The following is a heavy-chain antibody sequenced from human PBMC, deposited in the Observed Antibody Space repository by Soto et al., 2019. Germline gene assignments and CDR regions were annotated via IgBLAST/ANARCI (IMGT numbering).Heavy chain of an antibody. J-gene: IGHJ4*02. V-gene: IGHV3-23*01. D-gene: IGHD3-22*01. CDR3: AKPYYYDSSGYLPLAN. Sequence: SCKASGYTFSSYAMSWVRQAPGKGLEWVSAISGSGGSTYYADSVKGRFTISRDNSKNTLYLQMNSLRAEDTAVYYCAKPYYYDSSGYLPLANWGQGTLVTVSS. CDR1: GYTFSSYA. CDR2: ISGSGGST.